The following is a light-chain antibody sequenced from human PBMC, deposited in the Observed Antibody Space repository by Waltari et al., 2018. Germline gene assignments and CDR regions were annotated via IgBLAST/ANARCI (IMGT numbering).Light chain of an antibody. J-gene: IGKJ4*01. V-gene: IGKV3-15*01. Sequence: DIVMTQYPGTLSVSPGERATLSCRAGQGVSGHLAWYQHKPGQAPRLLMYGASTRATGIPVRFSGSGSGTEFTLTISSLQSEDFAVYFCQQYDVWPLTFGGGTKVEIK. CDR3: QQYDVWPLT. CDR2: GAS. CDR1: QGVSGH.